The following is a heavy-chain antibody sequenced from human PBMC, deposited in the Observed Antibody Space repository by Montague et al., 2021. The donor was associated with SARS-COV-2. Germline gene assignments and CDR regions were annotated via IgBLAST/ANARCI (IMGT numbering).Heavy chain of an antibody. D-gene: IGHD4-23*01. CDR1: GGSFSGYY. CDR2: INHSGTT. V-gene: IGHV4-34*01. J-gene: IGHJ4*02. CDR3: ARWDPQTLTLIGLRGKSASDY. Sequence: SETLSLTCAVYGGSFSGYYWTWIRQSPGKGLEWIAEINHSGTTNYNFNPSLRSRVSISVDTSKNQFSLKLSSVTAADTGVYYCARWDPQTLTLIGLRGKSASDYWGQGTLVTVSS.